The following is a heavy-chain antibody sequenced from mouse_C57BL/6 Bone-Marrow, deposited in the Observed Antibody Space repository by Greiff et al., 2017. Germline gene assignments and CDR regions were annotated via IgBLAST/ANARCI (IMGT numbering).Heavy chain of an antibody. CDR1: GYTFTSYG. Sequence: QVQLQQSGAELARPGASVKLSCKASGYTFTSYGISWVKQRTGQGLEWIGEIYPRSGNTYYNEKFKGKATLTADKSSSTAYMELRSLTSEDSAVYFCARGGVDYYGRRYGGVDYWGQGTTLTVSS. V-gene: IGHV1-81*01. CDR2: IYPRSGNT. D-gene: IGHD1-1*01. CDR3: ARGGVDYYGRRYGGVDY. J-gene: IGHJ2*01.